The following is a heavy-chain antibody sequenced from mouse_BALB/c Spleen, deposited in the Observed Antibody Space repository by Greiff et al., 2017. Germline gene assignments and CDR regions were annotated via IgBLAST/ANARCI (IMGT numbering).Heavy chain of an antibody. CDR1: GFTFSSYG. Sequence: EVHLVESGGGLVQPGGSLKLSCAASGFTFSSYGMSWVRQTPDKRLELVATINSNGGSTYYPDSVKGRFTISRDNAKNTLYLQMSSLKSEDTAMYYCARERGNYYWGQGTTLTVSS. V-gene: IGHV5-6-3*01. D-gene: IGHD2-1*01. J-gene: IGHJ2*01. CDR3: ARERGNYY. CDR2: INSNGGST.